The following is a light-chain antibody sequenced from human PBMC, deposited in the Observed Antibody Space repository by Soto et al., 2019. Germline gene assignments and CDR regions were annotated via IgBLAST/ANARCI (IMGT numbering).Light chain of an antibody. CDR2: DPS. Sequence: EILLTQSPAPLSLSPRERATLSCRASQSVSNYLALYQQKPGQAPRLLIYDPSNRATGIPARFSGSGSGTDFTLTNSCLEPEDFAIYYGRQGSSWPLTFGGGTKMETK. CDR1: QSVSNY. V-gene: IGKV3-11*01. J-gene: IGKJ4*01. CDR3: RQGSSWPLT.